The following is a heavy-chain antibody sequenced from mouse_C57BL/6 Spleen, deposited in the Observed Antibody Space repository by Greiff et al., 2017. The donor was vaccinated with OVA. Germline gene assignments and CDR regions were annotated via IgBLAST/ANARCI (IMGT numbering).Heavy chain of an antibody. D-gene: IGHD1-1*01. CDR2: IYPRDGST. V-gene: IGHV1-85*01. CDR1: GYTFTSYD. CDR3: ARDGSSYGGYFDV. J-gene: IGHJ1*03. Sequence: QVQLKQSGPELVKPGASVKLSCKASGYTFTSYDINWVKQRPGQGLEWIGWIYPRDGSTKYNEKFKGKATLTVDTSSSTGYMELQSLTSEDSAVYFCARDGSSYGGYFDVWGTGTTVTVSS.